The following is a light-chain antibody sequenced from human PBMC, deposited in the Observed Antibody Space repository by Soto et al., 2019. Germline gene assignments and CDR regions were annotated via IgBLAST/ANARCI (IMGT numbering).Light chain of an antibody. J-gene: IGLJ1*01. CDR1: SSDVGGYNY. V-gene: IGLV2-14*01. Sequence: QAVLTQPASVSGSPGQSITISCTGTSSDVGGYNYVSWYQQHPGKAPKLMIYEVSTRPSGVSNRFSGSKSGNPASLTISVLQAEDEADYYCSSYTSSSPYVFGTVTKVTVL. CDR2: EVS. CDR3: SSYTSSSPYV.